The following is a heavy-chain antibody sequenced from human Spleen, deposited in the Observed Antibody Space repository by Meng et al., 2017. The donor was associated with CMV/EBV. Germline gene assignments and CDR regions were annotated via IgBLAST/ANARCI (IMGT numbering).Heavy chain of an antibody. CDR3: ARAVAESLGWEMGY. CDR2: IENYGTST. Sequence: GGRGECGWGVVQPGGYLRISRAASVFTFSSCGMHWVRHVPGKGLEWVSRIENYGTSTDYADSVKGRFTISRNSAKNTLYLQMNSLRAEDTGVYYCARAVAESLGWEMGYWGQGTLVTVSS. V-gene: IGHV3-74*02. D-gene: IGHD6-19*01. CDR1: VFTFSSCG. J-gene: IGHJ4*02.